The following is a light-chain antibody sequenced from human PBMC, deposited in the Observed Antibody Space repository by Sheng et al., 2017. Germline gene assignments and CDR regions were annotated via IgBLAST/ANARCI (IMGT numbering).Light chain of an antibody. CDR1: QSVSSSY. V-gene: IGKV3D-20*02. J-gene: IGKJ1*01. CDR3: QQRSNWPPT. CDR2: DAS. Sequence: EIVLTQSPGTLSLSPGERATLSCRASQSVSSSYLAWYQQKPGQAPRVLIYDASNRATGIPARFSGSGSGTDFTLTISSLEPEDFAVYYCQQRSNWPPTFGQGTKVEIK.